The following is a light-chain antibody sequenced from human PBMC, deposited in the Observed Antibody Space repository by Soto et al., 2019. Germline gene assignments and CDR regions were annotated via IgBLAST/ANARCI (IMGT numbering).Light chain of an antibody. CDR1: QSVSSN. V-gene: IGKV3-15*01. CDR2: GAF. CDR3: QQYNNWPRT. Sequence: EIVMTQSPATLSVSPGERATLSCRASQSVSSNLAWYQQKPGQAPRLIIYGAFTRATGIPARFSGTGSGTVFTLIISSLQSEDFALYYCQQYNNWPRTLGQGTKVDIK. J-gene: IGKJ1*01.